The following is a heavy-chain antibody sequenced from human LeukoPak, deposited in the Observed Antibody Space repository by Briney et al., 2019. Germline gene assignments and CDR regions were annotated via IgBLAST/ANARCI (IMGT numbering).Heavy chain of an antibody. D-gene: IGHD2-2*01. Sequence: KPSETLSLTCTVSGGSISSYYWSWIRQPPGEGLEWIGYIYYSGSTNYNPSLKSRVTISVDTSKNQFSLKLSSVTAADTAVYYCARGKEDQFLWYFDLWGRGTLVTVSS. CDR3: ARGKEDQFLWYFDL. V-gene: IGHV4-59*01. CDR1: GGSISSYY. CDR2: IYYSGST. J-gene: IGHJ2*01.